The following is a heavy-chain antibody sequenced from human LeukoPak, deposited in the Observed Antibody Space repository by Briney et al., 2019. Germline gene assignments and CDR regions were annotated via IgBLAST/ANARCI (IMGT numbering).Heavy chain of an antibody. CDR1: GYTFTSYD. J-gene: IGHJ5*02. CDR3: ARGNMPRYGSGSYYNPNWFDP. Sequence: ASVKVSCKASGYTFTSYDINWVRQATGQGLEWMGWMNPNSGNTGYAQKFQGRVTMTRNTSISTAYMELSSLRSEDTAVYYCARGNMPRYGSGSYYNPNWFDPWGQGTLVTVSS. D-gene: IGHD3-10*01. V-gene: IGHV1-8*01. CDR2: MNPNSGNT.